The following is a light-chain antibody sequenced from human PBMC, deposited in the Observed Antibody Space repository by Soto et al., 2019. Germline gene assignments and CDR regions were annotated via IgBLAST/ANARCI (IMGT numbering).Light chain of an antibody. J-gene: IGKJ4*01. CDR2: GAS. Sequence: EIVLTQSPGTLSLSQGEKPTLSCRASRVVTNSYLAWYQRKPGQAPRLLIYGASSRATGIPDRFSGSGSGTDFSLTISRLEPEDFAVYYCQQYGDSLLTFGGGTRVEMK. CDR3: QQYGDSLLT. V-gene: IGKV3-20*01. CDR1: RVVTNSY.